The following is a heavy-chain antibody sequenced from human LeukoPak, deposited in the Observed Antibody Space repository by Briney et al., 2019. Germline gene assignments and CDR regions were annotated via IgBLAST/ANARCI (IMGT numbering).Heavy chain of an antibody. CDR3: ARDTPSYDSSGYYESY. V-gene: IGHV3-11*01. J-gene: IGHJ4*02. D-gene: IGHD3-22*01. CDR1: GFTFSDYY. CDR2: ISSSGSTI. Sequence: PGGSLRLSCAASGFTFSDYYMSWIRQAPGKGLEWVSYISSSGSTIYYADSVKGRFAISRDNAKNSLYLQMNSLRAEDTAVYYCARDTPSYDSSGYYESYWGQGTLVTVSS.